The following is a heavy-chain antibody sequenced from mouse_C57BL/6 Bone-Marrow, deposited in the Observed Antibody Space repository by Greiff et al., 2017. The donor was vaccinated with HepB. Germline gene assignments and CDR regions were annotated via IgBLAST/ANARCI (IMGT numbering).Heavy chain of an antibody. V-gene: IGHV5-2*01. D-gene: IGHD1-1*01. J-gene: IGHJ3*01. CDR3: ARPFLTSAWFAY. CDR2: INSDGGST. Sequence: EVKLVDSGGGLVQPGESLKLSCESNEYEFPSHDMSWVRKTPEKRLELVAAINSDGGSTYYPDTMERRFIISRDNTKKTLYLQMSSLRSEDTALYYCARPFLTSAWFAYWGQGTLVTVSA. CDR1: EYEFPSHD.